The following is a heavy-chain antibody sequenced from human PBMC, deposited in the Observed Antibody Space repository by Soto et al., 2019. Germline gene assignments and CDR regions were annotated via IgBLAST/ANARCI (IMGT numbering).Heavy chain of an antibody. J-gene: IGHJ6*02. V-gene: IGHV4-39*07. D-gene: IGHD6-13*01. CDR1: GGSISSSSYY. CDR2: INHSGST. Sequence: PSETLSLTCTVSGGSISSSSYYWSWIRQPPGKGLERIGEINHSGSTNYNPSLKSRVTISVDTSKNQFSLKLSSVAAADTAVYYCARAPLRAAAGTDNYYYYGMDVWGQGTTVTVSS. CDR3: ARAPLRAAAGTDNYYYYGMDV.